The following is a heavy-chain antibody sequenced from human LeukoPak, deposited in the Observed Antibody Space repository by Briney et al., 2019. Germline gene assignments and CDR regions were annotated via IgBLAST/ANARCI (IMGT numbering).Heavy chain of an antibody. CDR3: AKGLFTFGGVIEPFDY. V-gene: IGHV3-21*04. CDR2: ISHSSSYT. CDR1: GFTYNSYS. Sequence: GGSLRLSCVASGFTYNSYSMNWVRQAPGRGLEWVSAISHSSSYTYYADSVKGRFTISRDNAKNSLYLQMNSLRAEDMALYYCAKGLFTFGGVIEPFDYWGQGTLVTVSS. J-gene: IGHJ4*02. D-gene: IGHD3-16*02.